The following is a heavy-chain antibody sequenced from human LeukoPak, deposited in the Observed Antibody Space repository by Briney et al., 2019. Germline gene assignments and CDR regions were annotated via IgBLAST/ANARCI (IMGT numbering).Heavy chain of an antibody. CDR3: ARGAATNLWPSDY. D-gene: IGHD3-10*01. CDR1: GFTFSSYE. Sequence: GGSLRLSCAASGFTFSSYEMNWVRQAPGKGLEWVSYISSSGSTIYYADSVKGRFTISRDNAKNSLYLQMNSLRAEDTAIYYCARGAATNLWPSDYWGQGILVTVSS. J-gene: IGHJ4*02. V-gene: IGHV3-48*03. CDR2: ISSSGSTI.